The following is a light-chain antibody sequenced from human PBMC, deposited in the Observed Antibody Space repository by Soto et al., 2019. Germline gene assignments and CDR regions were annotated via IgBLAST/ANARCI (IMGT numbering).Light chain of an antibody. CDR3: QQYSNWPPVT. CDR2: GAS. CDR1: QSVNSN. Sequence: EIVMTQSPATLSVSPGERATLSCRASQSVNSNLAWYQQKPGQAPRLLIYGASTRATGIPARFSGSGSGTEFIFTISSLQSDYFALYYCQQYSNWPPVTFDQGTRLEIK. V-gene: IGKV3-15*01. J-gene: IGKJ5*01.